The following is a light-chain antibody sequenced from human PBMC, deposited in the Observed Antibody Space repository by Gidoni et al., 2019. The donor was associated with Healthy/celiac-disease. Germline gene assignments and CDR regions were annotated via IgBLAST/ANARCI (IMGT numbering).Light chain of an antibody. CDR3: QSADSSGSII. CDR1: ALPKQY. Sequence: SYELTQSPSVSVSPGQTARITCSGDALPKQYAYWYQQTPGQAPVLVIYKDSERPSGIPERFSGSSSGTTVTLTISGVQAVDEADYYCQSADSSGSIIFGGGTKLTVL. CDR2: KDS. V-gene: IGLV3-25*03. J-gene: IGLJ2*01.